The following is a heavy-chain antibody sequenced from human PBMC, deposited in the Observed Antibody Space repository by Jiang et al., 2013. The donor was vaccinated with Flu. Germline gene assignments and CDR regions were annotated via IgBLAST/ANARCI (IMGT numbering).Heavy chain of an antibody. V-gene: IGHV3-49*05. J-gene: IGHJ4*02. CDR3: TRRGGYYYDSSGYYYGY. D-gene: IGHD3-22*01. Sequence: VQLLESGGGLVKPGRSLRLSCTASGFTFGDYAMSWFRQAPGKGLEWVGFIRSKAYGGTTEYAASVKGRFTISRDDSKSIAYLQMNSLKTEDTAVYYCTRRGGYYYDSSGYYYGYWGQGTLVTVSS. CDR1: GFTFGDYA. CDR2: IRSKAYGGTT.